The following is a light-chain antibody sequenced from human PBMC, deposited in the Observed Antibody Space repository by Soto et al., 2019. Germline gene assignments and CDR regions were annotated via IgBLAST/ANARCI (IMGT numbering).Light chain of an antibody. CDR1: SSDVGSYNR. CDR3: NSYTSTNTYV. Sequence: QSAPTQPPSVSGSPGQSVTISCTGTSSDVGSYNRASWYQQPPGTAPKLMIYEVSNRPSGVPDRFSGSKSGNTASLTISGLQAEDEADYYCNSYTSTNTYVFGTGTKVTVL. J-gene: IGLJ1*01. CDR2: EVS. V-gene: IGLV2-18*02.